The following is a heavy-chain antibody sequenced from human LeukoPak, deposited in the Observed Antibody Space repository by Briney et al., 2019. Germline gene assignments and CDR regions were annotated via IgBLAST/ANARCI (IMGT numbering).Heavy chain of an antibody. J-gene: IGHJ3*02. CDR3: ARDSDDSSGYYAFDI. CDR2: INHSGST. Sequence: SETLSLTCAVYGGSFSGYYWSWIRQPPGKGLEWIGEINHSGSTNYNPSLKSRVTISVDTSKNQFSLKLSSVTAADTAVYYCARDSDDSSGYYAFDIWGQGTMVTVSS. V-gene: IGHV4-34*01. CDR1: GGSFSGYY. D-gene: IGHD3-22*01.